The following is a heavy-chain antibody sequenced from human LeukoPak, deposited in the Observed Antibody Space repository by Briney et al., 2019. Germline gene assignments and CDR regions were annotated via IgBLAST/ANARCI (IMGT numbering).Heavy chain of an antibody. D-gene: IGHD2-15*01. CDR3: ARGRYCSADICSGGDAFDI. J-gene: IGHJ3*02. CDR1: GGSINNYY. Sequence: PSETLSLTCTVSGGSINNYYWSWVPQPAGKGRKWIGRIYTRGSTNYNPSLKSRVTMSVDTSKNQFSLKLSSVTAADTAVYYCARGRYCSADICSGGDAFDIWGQGTMVSVSS. V-gene: IGHV4-4*07. CDR2: IYTRGST.